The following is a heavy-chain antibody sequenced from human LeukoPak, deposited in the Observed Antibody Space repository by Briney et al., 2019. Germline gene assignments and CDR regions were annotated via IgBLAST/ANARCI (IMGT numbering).Heavy chain of an antibody. CDR2: IKQDGSER. D-gene: IGHD6-19*01. V-gene: IGHV3-7*03. CDR3: ARVRGSGWSRTYNWFDP. J-gene: IGHJ5*02. Sequence: GGSLRLSCAASGFTFSNAWMSWVRQAPGKGLEWVANIKQDGSERYYVDSVKGRFTISRDNAKNSLYLQMNSPRAEDTAVYYCARVRGSGWSRTYNWFDPWGQGTLVTVSS. CDR1: GFTFSNAW.